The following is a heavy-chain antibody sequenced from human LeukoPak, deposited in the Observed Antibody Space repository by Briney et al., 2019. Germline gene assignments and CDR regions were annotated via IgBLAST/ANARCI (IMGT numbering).Heavy chain of an antibody. CDR3: ARARTWLQLWLLWY. J-gene: IGHJ4*02. D-gene: IGHD5-18*01. CDR2: IWYDGSNK. Sequence: PGRSLRLSCAASGFTFSSYGMHWVRQAPGKGLEWVAVIWYDGSNKYYADSVKGRFTISRDNSKNTLYLQMNSLRAEDTAVYYCARARTWLQLWLLWYWGQGTLVTVSS. CDR1: GFTFSSYG. V-gene: IGHV3-33*01.